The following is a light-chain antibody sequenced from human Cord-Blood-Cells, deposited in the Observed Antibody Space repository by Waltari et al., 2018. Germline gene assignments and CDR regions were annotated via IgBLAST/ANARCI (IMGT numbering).Light chain of an antibody. Sequence: DIVMTQSPLSLPVTPGEPDSISCRSSQSLLHSNGYNYLDWYLQKPGQSPQLLIYLGSNRASGVPDRFSGSGSGTDFTLKISRVEAEDVGVYYCMQALQTPELTFGGGTKVEIK. J-gene: IGKJ4*01. CDR1: QSLLHSNGYNY. CDR2: LGS. CDR3: MQALQTPELT. V-gene: IGKV2-28*01.